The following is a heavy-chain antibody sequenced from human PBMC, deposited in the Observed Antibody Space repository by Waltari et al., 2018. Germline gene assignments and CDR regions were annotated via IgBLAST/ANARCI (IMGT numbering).Heavy chain of an antibody. J-gene: IGHJ4*02. Sequence: QLQLQESGPGLVKPSETLSLTCTVSGGSISSSSYYWGWIRQPPGKGVEWIGSIHYSGSTYSNPSLKSRVTISVDTSKNQLSLKLSSVTAADTAVYYCARGGYYYDSSGYYHHPVDYWGQGTLVTVSS. CDR1: GGSISSSSYY. CDR3: ARGGYYYDSSGYYHHPVDY. D-gene: IGHD3-22*01. V-gene: IGHV4-39*01. CDR2: IHYSGST.